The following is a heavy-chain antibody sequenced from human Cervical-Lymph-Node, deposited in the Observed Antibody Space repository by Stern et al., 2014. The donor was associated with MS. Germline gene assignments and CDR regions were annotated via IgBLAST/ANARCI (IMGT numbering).Heavy chain of an antibody. CDR3: TRDRGIMGTTTGDY. CDR1: GFNFSNYG. CDR2: ISVYNGNI. J-gene: IGHJ4*02. Sequence: VQLVESGAEVKKPGASVKVSCKASGFNFSNYGLSWVRQAPGQGLEWMGWISVYNGNIDFAQKFQGRLTMTPDTSTSTVYMELRSLRSDDTAVYYCTRDRGIMGTTTGDYWGQGTLVSVSS. V-gene: IGHV1-18*01. D-gene: IGHD1-26*01.